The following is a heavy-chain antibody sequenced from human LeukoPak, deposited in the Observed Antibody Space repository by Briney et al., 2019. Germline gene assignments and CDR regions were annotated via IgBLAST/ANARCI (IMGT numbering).Heavy chain of an antibody. D-gene: IGHD3-3*01. V-gene: IGHV1-2*06. J-gene: IGHJ4*02. CDR3: ARENDFNYLFDY. CDR1: GDIFTAYL. CDR2: INPTTGVT. Sequence: ASVKVSCKASGDIFTAYLMLWVRQAPGQGLEWKGRINPTTGVTTYAQRFQDRVTMTRDASVNTVYMELNRLTTADTAMYYCARENDFNYLFDYWGRGTLITVSS.